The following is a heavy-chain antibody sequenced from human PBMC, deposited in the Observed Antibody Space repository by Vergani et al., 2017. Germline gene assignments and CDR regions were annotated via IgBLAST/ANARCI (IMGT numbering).Heavy chain of an antibody. J-gene: IGHJ4*02. CDR3: ARHVEIHYDSSGYYMI. Sequence: QVQLQESGPGLVKPSQTLSPTCTVSGGSISSGGYYWSWIRQHPGKGLEWIGYIYYSGSTYYNPSLKSRVTISVDTSKNQFSLKLSSVTAADTAVYHCARHVEIHYDSSGYYMIWGQGTLVTVSS. D-gene: IGHD3-22*01. CDR2: IYYSGST. CDR1: GGSISSGGYY. V-gene: IGHV4-31*03.